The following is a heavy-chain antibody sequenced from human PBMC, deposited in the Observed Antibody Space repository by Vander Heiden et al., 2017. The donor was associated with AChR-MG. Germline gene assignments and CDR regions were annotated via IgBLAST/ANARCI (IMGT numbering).Heavy chain of an antibody. CDR2: IDWDDDK. Sequence: STSGMCVSWIRQPPGKALEWLALIDWDDDKYYSTSLKTRLTISKDTSKSQVVLTMTNMDPVDTATYYCARSRYDFWSGNTKANWFDPWGQGTLVTVSS. CDR3: ARSRYDFWSGNTKANWFDP. CDR1: STSGMC. V-gene: IGHV2-70*01. J-gene: IGHJ5*02. D-gene: IGHD3-3*01.